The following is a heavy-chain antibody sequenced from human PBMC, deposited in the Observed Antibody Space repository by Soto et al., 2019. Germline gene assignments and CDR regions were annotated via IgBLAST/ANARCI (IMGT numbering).Heavy chain of an antibody. CDR1: GFAFSNSW. D-gene: IGHD4-17*01. CDR2: INQDGTVK. CDR3: AGKYGD. V-gene: IGHV3-7*03. J-gene: IGHJ4*02. Sequence: EVQLVESGGGLVQAGGSLRLSCAASGFAFSNSWMSWVRQSPARGLEGVANINQDGTVKGYLDSVKGRFTVSRDNAKNSLYRQMSGLKGQETALYYCAGKYGDWGRGTLVTLSS.